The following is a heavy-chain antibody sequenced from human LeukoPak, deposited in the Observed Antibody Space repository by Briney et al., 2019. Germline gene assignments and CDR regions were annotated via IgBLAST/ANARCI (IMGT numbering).Heavy chain of an antibody. CDR3: ARGAMKTNYYHDYFDY. CDR2: ISSSSSYI. Sequence: GGSLRLSCAASGFIFSRNSMNWVRQAPGKGLEWVSSISSSSSYIYYADSVKGRFTISRDNAKNSLYLQMNSLRVEDTAVYYCARGAMKTNYYHDYFDYWGQGTLVTVSS. D-gene: IGHD1-26*01. CDR1: GFIFSRNS. J-gene: IGHJ4*02. V-gene: IGHV3-21*01.